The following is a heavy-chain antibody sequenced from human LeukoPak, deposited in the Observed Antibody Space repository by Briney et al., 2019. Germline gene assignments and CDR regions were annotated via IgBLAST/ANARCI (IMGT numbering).Heavy chain of an antibody. V-gene: IGHV6-1*01. CDR3: ARAISGSLDY. Sequence: SEKSRITINPDTSKNQVSLQLNSVTPEDTAVYYCARAISGSLDYWGQGTLVTVSP. D-gene: IGHD1-26*01. J-gene: IGHJ4*02.